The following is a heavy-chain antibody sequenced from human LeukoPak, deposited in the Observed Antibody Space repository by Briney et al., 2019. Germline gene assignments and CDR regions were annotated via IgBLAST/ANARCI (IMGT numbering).Heavy chain of an antibody. CDR1: GGSISTYY. V-gene: IGHV4-59*08. CDR3: TRLGNSHCGGDCYAFDY. J-gene: IGHJ4*02. D-gene: IGHD2-21*02. Sequence: SETLSLTRTVSGGSISTYYWSGLRQPPGKGLEWIAYIHYSGSTNYNPSLKSRVTISVDTSKNQFSLKLSSVTAADTAVYYYTRLGNSHCGGDCYAFDYWGQGTLVTVSS. CDR2: IHYSGST.